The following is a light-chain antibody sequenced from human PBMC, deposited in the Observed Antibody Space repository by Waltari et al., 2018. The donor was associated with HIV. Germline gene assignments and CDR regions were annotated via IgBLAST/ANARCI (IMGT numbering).Light chain of an antibody. J-gene: IGKJ5*01. CDR1: QDIRKF. Sequence: DIEMTQSPSSLSASIGDSVTITCQASQDIRKFLNWYQQKPGKAPKVLIYDASNLESGVPSRFSGSGSGTDFTFAISGLQPEDIATYYCQQYDSFPITFGQGTRLEIK. CDR2: DAS. CDR3: QQYDSFPIT. V-gene: IGKV1-33*01.